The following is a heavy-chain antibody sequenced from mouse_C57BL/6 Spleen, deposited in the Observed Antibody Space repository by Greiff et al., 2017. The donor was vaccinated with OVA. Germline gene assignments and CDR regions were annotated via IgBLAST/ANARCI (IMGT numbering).Heavy chain of an antibody. J-gene: IGHJ3*01. D-gene: IGHD2-5*01. Sequence: EVKRVESGGDLVKPGGSLKLSCAASGFTFSSYGMSWVRQTPDKRLEWVATISSGGSYTYYPDSVKGRFTISRDNAKNTLYLQMSSLKSEDTDMYYCARQSNPAWFAYWGQGTLVTVSA. V-gene: IGHV5-6*01. CDR2: ISSGGSYT. CDR1: GFTFSSYG. CDR3: ARQSNPAWFAY.